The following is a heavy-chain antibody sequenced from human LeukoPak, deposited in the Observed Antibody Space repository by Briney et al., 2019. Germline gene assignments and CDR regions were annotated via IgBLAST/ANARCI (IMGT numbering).Heavy chain of an antibody. D-gene: IGHD3-10*01. CDR3: ARAYYGSGSYSFDY. V-gene: IGHV3-48*01. CDR1: GFTFSSYS. CDR2: ISSSSSTI. Sequence: TGGPLSLSCAASGFTFSSYSMNWVRQAPGKGLEWVSYISSSSSTIYYADSVKGRFTISRDNAKNSLYLQMNSLRAEDTAVYYCARAYYGSGSYSFDYWGQGTLVTVSS. J-gene: IGHJ4*02.